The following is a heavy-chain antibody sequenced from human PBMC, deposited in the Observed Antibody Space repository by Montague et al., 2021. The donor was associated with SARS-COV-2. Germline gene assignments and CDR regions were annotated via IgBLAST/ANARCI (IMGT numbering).Heavy chain of an antibody. J-gene: IGHJ2*01. CDR3: AGDRGRFWHFDL. V-gene: IGHV4-59*01. D-gene: IGHD5-12*01. Sequence: SETLSLTCTVSGGSISSYYWNWIRQPPGKGPEWIGYIYYSGSTKYNPSLKSRVTMLVDTSKRQMSLRLNSVTAADTAVYYCAGDRGRFWHFDLWGRGTLVTVSS. CDR1: GGSISSYY. CDR2: IYYSGST.